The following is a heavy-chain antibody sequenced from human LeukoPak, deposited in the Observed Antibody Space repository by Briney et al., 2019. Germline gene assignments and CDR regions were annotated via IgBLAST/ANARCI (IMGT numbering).Heavy chain of an antibody. J-gene: IGHJ4*02. CDR3: ARDFGSYYEHHYFDY. D-gene: IGHD1-26*01. V-gene: IGHV3-30-3*01. CDR2: ISYDGSNK. Sequence: GGSLRLSCAASGFTFSSYAMHWVRQAPGKGLEWVAVISYDGSNKYYADSVKGRFTISRDNSKNTLYLQMNSLRAEDTAVYYCARDFGSYYEHHYFDYWGQGTLVTVSS. CDR1: GFTFSSYA.